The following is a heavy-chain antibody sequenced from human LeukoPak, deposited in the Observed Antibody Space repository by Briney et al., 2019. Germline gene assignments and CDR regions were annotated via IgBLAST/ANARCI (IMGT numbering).Heavy chain of an antibody. Sequence: SETLSLTCTVAGGSISSYYWSWIRQPPGKGLEWIGYIYYSGSTNYNPSLKSRVTISVDTSKNQFSLKLSSVTAADTAVYYCARPYSGSYRTGGEDWFDPWGQGTLVTVSS. CDR1: GGSISSYY. J-gene: IGHJ5*02. D-gene: IGHD1-26*01. CDR3: ARPYSGSYRTGGEDWFDP. CDR2: IYYSGST. V-gene: IGHV4-59*01.